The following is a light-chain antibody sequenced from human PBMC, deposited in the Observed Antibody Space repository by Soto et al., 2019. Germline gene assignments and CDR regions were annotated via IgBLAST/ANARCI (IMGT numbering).Light chain of an antibody. Sequence: EIVMTQSPATLSVSQGERATLSCRASQSVSSNLAWYQQKPGQAPRLLIYGASTRATGIPARFSGSGSGTEFTLTISSLQSEDFAVYYCQQYNSYSWTFGQGTKVDIK. CDR3: QQYNSYSWT. CDR2: GAS. V-gene: IGKV3-15*01. J-gene: IGKJ1*01. CDR1: QSVSSN.